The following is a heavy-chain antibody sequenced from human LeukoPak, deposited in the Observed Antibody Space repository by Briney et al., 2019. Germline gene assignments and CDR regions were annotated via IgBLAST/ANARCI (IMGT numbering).Heavy chain of an antibody. V-gene: IGHV1-69*06. CDR1: GYTFTSYS. D-gene: IGHD5-12*01. J-gene: IGHJ4*02. CDR2: IIPIFGTA. CDR3: ARVGYGGYGVLDY. Sequence: ASVKVSCKASGYTFTSYSMNWVRQAPGQGLEWMGGIIPIFGTANYAQKFQGRVTITADKSTSTAYMELSSLRSEDTAVYYCARVGYGGYGVLDYWGQGTLVTISS.